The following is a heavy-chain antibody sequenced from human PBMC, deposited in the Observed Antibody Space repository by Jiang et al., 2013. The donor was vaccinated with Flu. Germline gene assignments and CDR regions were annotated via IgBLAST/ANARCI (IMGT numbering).Heavy chain of an antibody. D-gene: IGHD3-9*01. V-gene: IGHV4-38-2*02. CDR2: IYHSGTT. J-gene: IGHJ4*02. Sequence: GPGLVKPSETLSLTCTVSGYSISSGYYWGWIRQPPGKGLEWIGSIYHSGTTYHNPSLRSRVTISVDRSKNQFSLKLSSVTAADTAMYYCARQTILSGYHRSYFDYWGQGIRVNVSS. CDR3: ARQTILSGYHRSYFDY. CDR1: GYSISSGYY.